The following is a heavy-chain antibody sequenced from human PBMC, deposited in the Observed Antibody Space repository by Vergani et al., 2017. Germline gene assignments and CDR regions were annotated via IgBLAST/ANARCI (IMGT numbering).Heavy chain of an antibody. CDR2: ISWNSGSI. CDR1: GFTFDDYA. Sequence: EVQLVESGGGLVQPGRSLRLSCAASGFTFDDYAMHWVRQAPGKGLEWVSGISWNSGSIGYADSVKGRFTISRDNAKNSLYLQMNSLRAEDTALYYCARDQEGIAVAGRPYYYYYMDVWGKGTTVTVSS. CDR3: ARDQEGIAVAGRPYYYYYMDV. D-gene: IGHD6-19*01. J-gene: IGHJ6*03. V-gene: IGHV3-9*01.